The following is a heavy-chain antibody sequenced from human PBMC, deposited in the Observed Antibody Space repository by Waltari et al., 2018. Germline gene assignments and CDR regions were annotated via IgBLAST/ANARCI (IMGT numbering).Heavy chain of an antibody. V-gene: IGHV3-23*01. Sequence: EVQLLESGGGLVQPGWSLILSCAASGFNFRGYGMCWVRQAPGKGLEWVSSMSTSSGSTYYADSVMGRFTISRDNSKTTVYLQMTSLRAEDTAIYYCAKGGAGFLEWSYDYWGQGSLVTVSS. CDR1: GFNFRGYG. D-gene: IGHD3-3*01. J-gene: IGHJ4*02. CDR2: MSTSSGST. CDR3: AKGGAGFLEWSYDY.